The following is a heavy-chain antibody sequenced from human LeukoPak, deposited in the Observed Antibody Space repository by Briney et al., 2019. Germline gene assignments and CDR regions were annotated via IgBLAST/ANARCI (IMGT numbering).Heavy chain of an antibody. CDR3: ARDGDGAAAGICFQH. Sequence: SVKVSCKASGYTFTGYYMHWVRQAPGQGLEWMGWINPNSGGTNYAQKFQGRVTMTRDTSISTAYMELSRLRSDDTAVYYCARDGDGAAAGICFQHWGQGTLVTVSS. CDR2: INPNSGGT. J-gene: IGHJ1*01. CDR1: GYTFTGYY. V-gene: IGHV1-2*02. D-gene: IGHD6-13*01.